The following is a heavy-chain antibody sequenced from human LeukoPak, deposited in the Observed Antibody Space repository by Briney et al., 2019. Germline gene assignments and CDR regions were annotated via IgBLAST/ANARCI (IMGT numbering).Heavy chain of an antibody. CDR2: INHSGST. CDR3: ARSVVVVALDV. D-gene: IGHD2-15*01. CDR1: GGSFSGYY. J-gene: IGHJ6*02. Sequence: MTSETLSLTCAVYGGSFSGYYWSWIRQPPGKGLEWIGEINHSGSTNYNPSLKSRVTISVDTSKNQFSLKLSSVTAADTAVYYCARSVVVVALDVWGQGTTVTVSS. V-gene: IGHV4-34*01.